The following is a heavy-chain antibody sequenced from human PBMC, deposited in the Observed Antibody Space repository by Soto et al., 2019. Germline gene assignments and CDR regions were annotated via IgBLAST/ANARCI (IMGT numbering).Heavy chain of an antibody. V-gene: IGHV1-8*01. D-gene: IGHD6-13*01. CDR1: GYTFTSYD. CDR2: MNPNSGNT. Sequence: QVQLVQSGAEVRKPGASVKVSCKASGYTFTSYDINWVRQATGQGLEWMGWMNPNSGNTGYAQKFQGRVTMTRNTSISTAYMELSSLRSEDTAVYYCARGGTWYSSRPYYYYMDVWGKGTTVTVSS. CDR3: ARGGTWYSSRPYYYYMDV. J-gene: IGHJ6*03.